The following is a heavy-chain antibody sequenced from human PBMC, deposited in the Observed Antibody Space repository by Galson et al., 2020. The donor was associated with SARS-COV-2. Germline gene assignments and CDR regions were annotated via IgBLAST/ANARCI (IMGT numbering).Heavy chain of an antibody. V-gene: IGHV3-30*18. J-gene: IGHJ4*02. D-gene: IGHD3-3*01. CDR1: GYTFSRYG. CDR3: AKLFWSGYRMGDYFDY. Sequence: GGSLRLSCAASGYTFSRYGIHWVRQAPGKGLEWVAFISYGGSDKWYADAVRGRFTISRDESKNTLYLQMNSLRTEDTAVYYCAKLFWSGYRMGDYFDYWGQGTLVTVSS. CDR2: ISYGGSDK.